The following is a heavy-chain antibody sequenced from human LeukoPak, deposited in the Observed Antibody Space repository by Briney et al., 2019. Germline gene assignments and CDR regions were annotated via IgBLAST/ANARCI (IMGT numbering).Heavy chain of an antibody. Sequence: TGGSLRLSCAASGFTFHNYWMTWVRQAPGQGLEWVATIRGDGNENFHVDSVKGRFTISRDNSKNTLYLQMNSLRAEDTAVYYCAKSVGGTGDPVDYWGQGTLVIVSA. V-gene: IGHV3-7*03. CDR2: IRGDGNEN. D-gene: IGHD6-19*01. J-gene: IGHJ4*02. CDR3: AKSVGGTGDPVDY. CDR1: GFTFHNYW.